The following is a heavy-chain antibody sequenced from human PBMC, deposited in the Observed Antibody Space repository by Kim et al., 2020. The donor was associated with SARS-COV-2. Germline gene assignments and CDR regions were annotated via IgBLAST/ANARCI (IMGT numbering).Heavy chain of an antibody. V-gene: IGHV3-11*05. J-gene: IGHJ5*01. CDR1: GFTFGDYY. CDR2: ISSSIDST. D-gene: IGHD6-13*01. CDR3: ARVSRGDSSWYLFDS. Sequence: WGSLRLSCAASGFTFGDYYMSWIRQAPGKGLEWISYISSSIDSTKYADSLKGRFTISRDNPNNSLYLQMNSPRVEDTAVYYCARVSRGDSSWYLFDSWC.